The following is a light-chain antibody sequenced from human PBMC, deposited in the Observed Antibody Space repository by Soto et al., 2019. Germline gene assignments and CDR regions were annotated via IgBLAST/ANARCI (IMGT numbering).Light chain of an antibody. CDR2: GAS. CDR1: QSVSSN. J-gene: IGKJ5*01. Sequence: EIVMTQSPATLSVSPGERATLSCSASQSVSSNLAWYQQKPGQAPRLLIAGASTRATGIPARFSGSGSETDFTLIIRRLEPEDSALYYCQHYQGGHPIALGQGTRLEIK. CDR3: QHYQGGHPIA. V-gene: IGKV3-15*01.